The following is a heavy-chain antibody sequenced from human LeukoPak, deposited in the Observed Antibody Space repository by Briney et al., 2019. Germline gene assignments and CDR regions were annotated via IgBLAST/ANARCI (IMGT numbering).Heavy chain of an antibody. CDR3: AKEYSSGWYGRGPFDY. D-gene: IGHD6-19*01. CDR2: ISWNSGSI. V-gene: IGHV3-9*03. Sequence: GGSLRLSCAASGFTFDDYAMHWVRQAPGKGLEWVSGISWNSGSIGYADSVKGRFTISRDNAKNSLYLQMNSLSAEDMALYYCAKEYSSGWYGRGPFDYWGQGTLVTVSS. J-gene: IGHJ4*02. CDR1: GFTFDDYA.